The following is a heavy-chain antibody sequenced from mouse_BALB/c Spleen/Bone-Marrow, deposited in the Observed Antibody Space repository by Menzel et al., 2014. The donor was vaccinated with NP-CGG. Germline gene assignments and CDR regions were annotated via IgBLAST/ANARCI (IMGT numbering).Heavy chain of an antibody. CDR2: ISSGGSYT. CDR1: GFTFSSYG. V-gene: IGHV5-6*01. J-gene: IGHJ3*01. Sequence: EVQLVESGGDLVKPGGSLKLSCAASGFTFSSYGMSWVRQTPDKRLEWVATISSGGSYTYYPDSVKGRFTTSRDNAKNTLYLQMSSLKSEDTAMYYCARQDYDWFAYWGQGTLVTVSA. D-gene: IGHD2-4*01. CDR3: ARQDYDWFAY.